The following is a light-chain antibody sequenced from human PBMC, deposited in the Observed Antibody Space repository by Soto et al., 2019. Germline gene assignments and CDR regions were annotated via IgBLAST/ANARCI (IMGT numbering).Light chain of an antibody. CDR1: NIGSKS. J-gene: IGLJ1*01. Sequence: SYELTQPPSVSVAPGQTARITCGGNNIGSKSVHWYQQRPGQAPVLVVYDDTDRPSGIPERFSGSKSGNTATLTIGRVEAGDEADYYCQVWDTTSDCYVFGTGTKLTVL. CDR3: QVWDTTSDCYV. V-gene: IGLV3-21*02. CDR2: DDT.